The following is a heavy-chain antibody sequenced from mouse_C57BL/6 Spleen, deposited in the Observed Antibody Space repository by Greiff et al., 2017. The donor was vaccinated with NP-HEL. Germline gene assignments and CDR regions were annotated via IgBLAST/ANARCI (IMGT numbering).Heavy chain of an antibody. CDR3: ARYSNYYFDD. J-gene: IGHJ2*01. CDR2: INYDGSST. V-gene: IGHV5-16*01. Sequence: DVKLVESEGGLVQPGSSMQLSCTASGFTFSDYYMPWVRQVPEKGLEWVANINYDGSSTYYLDSLKSRFIISTDNAKNILYLQMSSLKSEDTATYYCARYSNYYFDDWGQCATLTVSS. D-gene: IGHD2-5*01. CDR1: GFTFSDYY.